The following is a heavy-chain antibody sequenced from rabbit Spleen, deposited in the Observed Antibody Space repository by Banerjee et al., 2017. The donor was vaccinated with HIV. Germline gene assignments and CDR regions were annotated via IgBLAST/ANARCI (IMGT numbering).Heavy chain of an antibody. V-gene: IGHV1S45*01. CDR2: IDTNDGDT. J-gene: IGHJ4*01. CDR1: GFSFSDRDV. D-gene: IGHD8-1*01. Sequence: QEQLVESGGGLVQPEGSLTLTCKASGFSFSDRDVMCWVRQAPGKGLEWIACIDTNDGDTDYANWPKGRFTISKTSSTTVTLQMTSLTAADTATYFCARGEYFTVGFSSYAIYLDLWGPGTLVTVS. CDR3: ARGEYFTVGFSSYAIYLDL.